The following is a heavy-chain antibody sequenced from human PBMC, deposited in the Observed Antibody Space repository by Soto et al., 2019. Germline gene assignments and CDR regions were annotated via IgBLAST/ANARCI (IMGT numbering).Heavy chain of an antibody. CDR2: ISAYNGNT. V-gene: IGHV1-18*01. CDR3: ARDGGKDCSSTSCYRSGYYYGMDV. CDR1: GYTFTSYG. D-gene: IGHD2-2*01. J-gene: IGHJ6*02. Sequence: QVQLVQSGAEVKKPGASVKVSCKASGYTFTSYGISWVRQAPGQGLEWMGWISAYNGNTNYAQKLQGRGTMTTDTSTSTAYMELRSLRSDDTAVYYCARDGGKDCSSTSCYRSGYYYGMDVWGQGTTVTVSS.